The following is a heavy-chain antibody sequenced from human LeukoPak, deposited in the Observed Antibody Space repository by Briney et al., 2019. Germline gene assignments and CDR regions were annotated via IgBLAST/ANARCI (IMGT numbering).Heavy chain of an antibody. CDR2: ISAYNGDT. CDR1: GYSFSNYG. CDR3: ASGLVVPAAADAFDI. D-gene: IGHD2-2*01. Sequence: ASVKVSCKASGYSFSNYGITWVRQAPGQGLEWMGWISAYNGDTNYSQKLQGRVTMTTDTSTSTAFMELRSLRSDDTAVYYCASGLVVPAAADAFDIWGQGTMVIVSS. J-gene: IGHJ3*02. V-gene: IGHV1-18*01.